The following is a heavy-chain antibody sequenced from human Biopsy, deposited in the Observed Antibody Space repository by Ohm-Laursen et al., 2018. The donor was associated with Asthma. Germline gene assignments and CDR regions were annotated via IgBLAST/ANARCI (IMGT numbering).Heavy chain of an antibody. D-gene: IGHD2-2*01. V-gene: IGHV1-69*13. J-gene: IGHJ4*02. CDR2: INSVFGTT. CDR3: ARKAGSCISRTCYSLDF. CDR1: GGTFNTYV. Sequence: ASVKVSCKSLGGTFNTYVIGWVRQAPGQGLEWMGGINSVFGTTTYPQKFQDRVTITADDSTSAVYMELSSLRSEDTAVYYCARKAGSCISRTCYSLDFWGQGTLITVSS.